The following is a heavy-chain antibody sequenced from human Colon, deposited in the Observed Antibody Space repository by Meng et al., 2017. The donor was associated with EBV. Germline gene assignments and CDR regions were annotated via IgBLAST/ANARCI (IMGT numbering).Heavy chain of an antibody. V-gene: IGHV4/OR15-8*02. J-gene: IGHJ5*02. CDR1: GGSIISNDHW. CDR3: AIGSYYTWAT. Sequence: ETKPEGWESWETQSPTCDVSGGSIISNDHWWSWGRQPPGKGPEWIGEIHHSGTTNYNPSFKSRVTMSIDTWKNRFSLDLTSVTAADTAVYYCAIGSYYTWATWGQGTLVTVSS. CDR2: IHHSGTT. D-gene: IGHD3-10*01.